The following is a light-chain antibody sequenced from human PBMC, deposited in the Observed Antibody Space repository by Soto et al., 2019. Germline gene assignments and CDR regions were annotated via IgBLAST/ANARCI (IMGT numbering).Light chain of an antibody. J-gene: IGLJ3*02. V-gene: IGLV2-8*01. CDR3: ASYAGNDNLL. Sequence: QSALTQPPSASVSLGQSVTISCTGTSGDIGGYNYVSWYQHHPGQAPKLMISEVTKRPSGVPDRFSGSKSGNTAYLTVSGLQAEDEADYYCASYAGNDNLLFGGGTKLTVL. CDR1: SGDIGGYNY. CDR2: EVT.